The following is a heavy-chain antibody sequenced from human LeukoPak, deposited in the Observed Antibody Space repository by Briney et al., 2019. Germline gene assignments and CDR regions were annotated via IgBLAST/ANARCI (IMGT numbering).Heavy chain of an antibody. J-gene: IGHJ5*02. CDR1: GDRFTNYW. V-gene: IGHV5-51*01. D-gene: IGHD3-10*01. Sequence: GESLKIFCKGSGDRFTNYWIGWVRQMPGKGLEWMGVIYPGDSDTRYSPSFQGQVTISADRATSTAYQQWSSLKASDSAMYYCARRALRSQNWFSPWGHRITVTFSS. CDR3: ARRALRSQNWFSP. CDR2: IYPGDSDT.